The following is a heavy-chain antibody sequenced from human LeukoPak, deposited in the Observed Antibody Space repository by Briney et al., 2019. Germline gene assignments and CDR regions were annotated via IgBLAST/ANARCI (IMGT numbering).Heavy chain of an antibody. Sequence: GASVKVSCKASGYTFTGYYMHWVRQAPGQGLEWMGWINPNSGGTNYAQKFQGRVTVTRDTSISTAYMELSRLRSDDTAVYYCARVRGIAAAGRTYYYGMDVWGQGTTVTVSS. CDR1: GYTFTGYY. J-gene: IGHJ6*02. V-gene: IGHV1-2*02. CDR3: ARVRGIAAAGRTYYYGMDV. D-gene: IGHD6-13*01. CDR2: INPNSGGT.